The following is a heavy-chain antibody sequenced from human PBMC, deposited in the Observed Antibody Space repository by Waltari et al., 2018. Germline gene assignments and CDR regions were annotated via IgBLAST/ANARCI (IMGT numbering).Heavy chain of an antibody. V-gene: IGHV3-49*04. J-gene: IGHJ4*02. CDR2: IRSKAYGGTT. D-gene: IGHD3-3*01. CDR3: TRGSANDFWSGYLDY. CDR1: GFTFGDYA. Sequence: EVQLVESGGGLVQPGRSLRLSCTASGFTFGDYAMSWVRQAPGKGLEGVGFIRSKAYGGTTEYAASVKGRFTISRDDSKSIAYLQMNSLKTEDTAVYYCTRGSANDFWSGYLDYWGQGTLVTVSS.